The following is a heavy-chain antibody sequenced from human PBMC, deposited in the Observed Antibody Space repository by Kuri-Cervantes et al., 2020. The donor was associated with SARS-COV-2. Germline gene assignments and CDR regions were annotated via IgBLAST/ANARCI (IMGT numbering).Heavy chain of an antibody. Sequence: GSLRLSCAVYGGSFSGYYWSWIRQPPGKGLEWIGEINHSGSTNYNPSLKSRVTISVDTSKNQFSLKLSSVTAADTAVYYCARRQLVGYYYYMDVWGKGTTVTVSS. D-gene: IGHD6-6*01. CDR1: GGSFSGYY. V-gene: IGHV4-34*01. CDR3: ARRQLVGYYYYMDV. J-gene: IGHJ6*03. CDR2: INHSGST.